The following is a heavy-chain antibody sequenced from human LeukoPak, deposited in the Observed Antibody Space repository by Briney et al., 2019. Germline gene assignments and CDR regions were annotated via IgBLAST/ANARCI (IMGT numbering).Heavy chain of an antibody. CDR1: GGSISGYY. Sequence: SETLSLTCSVSGGSISGYYWSWLRQPPGNGLEWIGYISNSGNTDYNPSLKSRVTMSVDTSKNQFSLKLSSVTAADTAVYYRARGPYDFWSGYFDYWGQGTLVTVSS. J-gene: IGHJ4*02. CDR2: ISNSGNT. CDR3: ARGPYDFWSGYFDY. D-gene: IGHD3-3*01. V-gene: IGHV4-59*12.